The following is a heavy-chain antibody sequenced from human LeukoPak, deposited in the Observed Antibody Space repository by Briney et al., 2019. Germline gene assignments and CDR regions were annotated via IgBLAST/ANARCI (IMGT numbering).Heavy chain of an antibody. J-gene: IGHJ4*02. Sequence: SETLSLTCAVSGYSISSGYYWGWIRQPPGKGLEWIGTIYHSGSTYYSPSLKTRVTISVDTSKNQFSLKLSSVTAADTAVYYCARKDSSTWYQFDYWGQGTLVTVSS. CDR1: GYSISSGYY. V-gene: IGHV4-38-2*01. CDR3: ARKDSSTWYQFDY. CDR2: IYHSGST. D-gene: IGHD6-13*01.